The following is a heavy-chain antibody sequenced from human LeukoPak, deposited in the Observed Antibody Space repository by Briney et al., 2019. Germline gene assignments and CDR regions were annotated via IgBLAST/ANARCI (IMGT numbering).Heavy chain of an antibody. Sequence: GGSLRLSCAASGFTFSSYAMNWVRQAAAKGLEWISYIGGDGIAFYADSVKGRFTASKDDARKSMYLQMNSLRVEDTAVYYCAKDRANWAIDDWGQGTQVTVSS. CDR3: AKDRANWAIDD. CDR2: IGGDGIA. V-gene: IGHV3-48*04. D-gene: IGHD3-16*01. CDR1: GFTFSSYA. J-gene: IGHJ4*02.